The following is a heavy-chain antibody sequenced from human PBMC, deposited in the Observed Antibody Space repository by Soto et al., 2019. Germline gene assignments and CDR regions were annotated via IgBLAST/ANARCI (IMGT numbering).Heavy chain of an antibody. Sequence: QMQLVQSAAEVKKPGASVKVSCKASGYTFTAYYLHWVRQAPGQGLEWMGWINPNSGGTNYAQKFQDWVTLTRDTAISTAYMELSRLRPDDTAVYYCVRDLMYYDFWSGPKGSGMDVWGQGTTVTVSS. CDR1: GYTFTAYY. CDR3: VRDLMYYDFWSGPKGSGMDV. D-gene: IGHD3-3*01. V-gene: IGHV1-2*04. CDR2: INPNSGGT. J-gene: IGHJ6*02.